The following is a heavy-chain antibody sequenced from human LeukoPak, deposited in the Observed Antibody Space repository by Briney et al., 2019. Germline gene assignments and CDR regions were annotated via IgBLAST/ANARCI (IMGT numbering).Heavy chain of an antibody. D-gene: IGHD4-23*01. Sequence: SETLSLTCTVSGGSISSYYWSWIRQPPGKGLEWIGYIYYSGSTNYNPSLKSRVTISVDTSKNQFSLKLSSVTAADTAVYYCARESGYGGKSTATYYFDYWGQGTLVTVSS. V-gene: IGHV4-59*01. J-gene: IGHJ4*02. CDR1: GGSISSYY. CDR2: IYYSGST. CDR3: ARESGYGGKSTATYYFDY.